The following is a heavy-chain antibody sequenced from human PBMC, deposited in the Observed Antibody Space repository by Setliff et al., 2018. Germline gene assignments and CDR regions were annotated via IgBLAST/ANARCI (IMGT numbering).Heavy chain of an antibody. J-gene: IGHJ6*02. Sequence: SETLSLTCAVYGGSFSGYYWSWIRQHPGKGLEWIGYIYYSGSTYYNPSLKSRVTISVDTSKNQFSLKLSSVTAADTAVYYCARGGLNEGWGSYRFEGYYYYGMDVWGLGTTVTVSS. V-gene: IGHV4-31*11. CDR3: ARGGLNEGWGSYRFEGYYYYGMDV. CDR1: GGSFSGYY. D-gene: IGHD3-16*02. CDR2: IYYSGST.